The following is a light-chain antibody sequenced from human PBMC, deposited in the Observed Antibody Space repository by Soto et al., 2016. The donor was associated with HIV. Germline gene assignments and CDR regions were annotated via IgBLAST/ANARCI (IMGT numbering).Light chain of an antibody. CDR1: KLGSKY. J-gene: IGLJ2*01. CDR3: QAWDNRVRV. V-gene: IGLV3-1*01. Sequence: SYELTQPPSVSVSPGQTASITCSGDKLGSKYVSWYRQKPGQSPALVIYQNTKRPSGIPERFSGSSSGNTATLTISETQGMDEADYYCQAWDNRVRVFGGGTKLTVL. CDR2: QNT.